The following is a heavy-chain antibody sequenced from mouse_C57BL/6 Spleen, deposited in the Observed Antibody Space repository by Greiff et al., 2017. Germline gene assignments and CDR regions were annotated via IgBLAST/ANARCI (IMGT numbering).Heavy chain of an antibody. CDR1: GYTFTSYW. Sequence: VQLQQSGAELVKPGASVKMSCKASGYTFTSYWITWVKQRPGQGLEWIGDIYPGSGSTNYNEKFKSKATLTVDTSSSTAYMQLSSLTSEDSAVYYCARWDYGRDAMDYWGQGTSVTVSS. CDR2: IYPGSGST. CDR3: ARWDYGRDAMDY. D-gene: IGHD1-1*01. V-gene: IGHV1-55*01. J-gene: IGHJ4*01.